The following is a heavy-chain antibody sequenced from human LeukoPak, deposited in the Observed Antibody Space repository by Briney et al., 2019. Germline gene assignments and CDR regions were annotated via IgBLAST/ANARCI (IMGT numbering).Heavy chain of an antibody. D-gene: IGHD1-14*01. CDR1: GGSISSGGYY. CDR2: IYHSGST. V-gene: IGHV4-30-2*01. J-gene: IGHJ4*02. Sequence: SETLSLTCTVSGGSISSGGYYWSWIRQPPGKGLEWIGYIYHSGSTYYNPSLKSRVTISVDRPKNQFSLKLSSVTAADTAVYHCARAGGTSFDYWGQGTLVTVSS. CDR3: ARAGGTSFDY.